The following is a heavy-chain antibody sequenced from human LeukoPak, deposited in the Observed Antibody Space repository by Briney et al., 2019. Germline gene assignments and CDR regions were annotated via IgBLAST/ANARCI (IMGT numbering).Heavy chain of an antibody. V-gene: IGHV1-2*02. J-gene: IGHJ6*03. CDR3: ARYPGSNYYYYMDV. D-gene: IGHD3-10*01. CDR2: INPNSGGT. Sequence: ASVKVSCKASGYTFTGYYMHWVRQAPGQGLEWTGWINPNSGGTNYAQKFQGRVTMTRDTSISTAYMELSRLRSDDTAVYYCARYPGSNYYYYMDVWGKGTTVTVSS. CDR1: GYTFTGYY.